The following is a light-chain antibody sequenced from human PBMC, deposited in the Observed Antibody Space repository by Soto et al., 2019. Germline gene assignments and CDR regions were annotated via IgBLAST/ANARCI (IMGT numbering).Light chain of an antibody. CDR1: QSVSSN. V-gene: IGKV3-15*01. Sequence: EIVMTQSPATLSVSQGERATLXXRASQSVSSNLAWYQQKPGQAPRLFXYGASTRATGIPARFSGSGSGTEFTLTISSLQSEDFAVYYCQQYNNWPSWTFGQGTKVDIK. J-gene: IGKJ1*01. CDR2: GAS. CDR3: QQYNNWPSWT.